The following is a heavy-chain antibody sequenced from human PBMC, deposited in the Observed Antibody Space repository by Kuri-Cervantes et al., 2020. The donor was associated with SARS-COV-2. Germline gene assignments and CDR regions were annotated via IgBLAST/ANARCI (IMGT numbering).Heavy chain of an antibody. CDR1: GFTFSNAW. J-gene: IGHJ3*02. D-gene: IGHD2-15*01. Sequence: LSLTCAASGFTFSNAWMNWVRPAPGKGREWVGRIKSKTDGGTTDYAAPVKGRFTISRDDSKNTLYLQMNSLRAEDTAVYYCAKFTLGRPESSRAGAFDIWGQGTMVTVSS. CDR3: AKFTLGRPESSRAGAFDI. CDR2: IKSKTDGGTT. V-gene: IGHV3-15*07.